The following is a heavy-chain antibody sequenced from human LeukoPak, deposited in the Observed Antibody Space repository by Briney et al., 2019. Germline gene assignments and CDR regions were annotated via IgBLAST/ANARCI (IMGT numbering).Heavy chain of an antibody. CDR1: GDSIIPYY. D-gene: IGHD2-15*01. CDR2: ISYNGIT. V-gene: IGHV4-59*01. CDR3: ARDLEYCSGGSCGDAFDI. J-gene: IGHJ3*02. Sequence: SETLSLTCSVSGDSIIPYYWSWIRLTPGKGLEWIGYISYNGITNYSPSFKSRVTISMDTSKTQFSLRLTSVAAADTAVYYCARDLEYCSGGSCGDAFDIWGQGTMVTVSS.